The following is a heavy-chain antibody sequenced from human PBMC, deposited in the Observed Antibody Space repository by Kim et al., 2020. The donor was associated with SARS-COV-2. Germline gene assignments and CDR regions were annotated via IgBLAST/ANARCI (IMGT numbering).Heavy chain of an antibody. Sequence: SETLSLTCTVSGGSISSNSYYWGWIRQPPGKGLEWIGSKYYSGRTHNNPSLKSRITISVDRSKNQFSLNLSSVTAADTAVYYCARQGFTSLGLDVWGQGT. D-gene: IGHD2-2*01. V-gene: IGHV4-39*01. CDR1: GGSISSNSYY. J-gene: IGHJ6*02. CDR3: ARQGFTSLGLDV. CDR2: KYYSGRT.